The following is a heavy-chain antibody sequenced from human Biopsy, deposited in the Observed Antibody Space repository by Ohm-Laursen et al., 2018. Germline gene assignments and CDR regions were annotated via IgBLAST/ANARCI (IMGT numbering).Heavy chain of an antibody. CDR3: ARGEGSSWFDP. D-gene: IGHD1-26*01. J-gene: IGHJ5*02. CDR2: IIPIPNVA. Sequence: VKISCKSSGDSFTSYAIGWVRQAPGQGLEWMGGIIPIPNVATYAQKFQGRITITADESTSTAYMELNSLTSDDTAVYFCARGEGSSWFDPWGHGTLVTVSS. CDR1: GDSFTSYA. V-gene: IGHV1-69*10.